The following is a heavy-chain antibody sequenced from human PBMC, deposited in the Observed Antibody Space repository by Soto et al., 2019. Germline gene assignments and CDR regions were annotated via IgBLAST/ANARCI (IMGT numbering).Heavy chain of an antibody. CDR3: ERDEGSFDY. V-gene: IGHV4-59*01. J-gene: IGHJ4*02. Sequence: PSETLSLTCIVSGGSISSYYWSWIRQPPGKGLEWIGYIYYSGSTNYNPSLKSRVTISVDTSKNQFSLKLSSVTAADTAVYYCERDEGSFDYWGQGTLVTVSS. CDR2: IYYSGST. CDR1: GGSISSYY.